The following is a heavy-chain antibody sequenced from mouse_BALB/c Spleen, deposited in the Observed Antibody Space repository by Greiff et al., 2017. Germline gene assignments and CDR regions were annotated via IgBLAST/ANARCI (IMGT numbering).Heavy chain of an antibody. V-gene: IGHV1-9*01. CDR2: ILPGSGST. D-gene: IGHD1-2*01. J-gene: IGHJ3*01. Sequence: QVQLQQSGAELMKPGASVKISCKATGYTFSSYWIEWVKQRPGHGLEWIGEILPGSGSTNYNEKFKGKATFTADTSSNTAYMQLSSLTSEDSAVYYCAREGGTTAPFAYWGQGTLVTVSA. CDR3: AREGGTTAPFAY. CDR1: GYTFSSYW.